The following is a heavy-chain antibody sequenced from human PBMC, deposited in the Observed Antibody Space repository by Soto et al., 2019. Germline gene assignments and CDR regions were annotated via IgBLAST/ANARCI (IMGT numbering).Heavy chain of an antibody. CDR3: ANGSLPYSSGWEGYFDY. V-gene: IGHV3-23*01. CDR1: GFTFSSYA. CDR2: ISGSGGST. Sequence: GSLRLSCAASGFTFSSYAMSWVRQAPGKGLEWVSAISGSGGSTYYADSVKGRFTISRDNSKNTLYLQMNSLRAEDTAVYYCANGSLPYSSGWEGYFDYWGQGTLVTVSS. J-gene: IGHJ4*02. D-gene: IGHD6-19*01.